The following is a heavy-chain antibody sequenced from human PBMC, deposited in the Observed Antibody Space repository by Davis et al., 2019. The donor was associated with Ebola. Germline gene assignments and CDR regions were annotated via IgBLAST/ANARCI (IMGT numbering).Heavy chain of an antibody. J-gene: IGHJ6*02. CDR3: ARELIVIMAAAGTGAGDYYYYGMDV. CDR1: GYTFTGYY. V-gene: IGHV1-2*06. Sequence: ASVKVSCKASGYTFTGYYMHWVRQAPGQGLEWMGRINPNSGGTNYAQKFQGRVTMTRDTSTSTVYMELSSLRSEDTAVYYCARELIVIMAAAGTGAGDYYYYGMDVWGQGTTVTVSS. D-gene: IGHD6-13*01. CDR2: INPNSGGT.